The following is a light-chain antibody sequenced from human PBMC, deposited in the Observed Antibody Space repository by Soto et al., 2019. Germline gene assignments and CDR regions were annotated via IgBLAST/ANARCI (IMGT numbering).Light chain of an antibody. J-gene: IGKJ1*01. V-gene: IGKV3-20*01. CDR2: GAS. Sequence: EIVLTQSPGTLSLSPGESATLSCRASQSVNKNYLDWYQQKPGQAPRLLIYGASNRATGIPDRISGSGSGTDFTLTISRLEPEDPAVYYCQQYGISPRTFGQGTKVDIK. CDR1: QSVNKNY. CDR3: QQYGISPRT.